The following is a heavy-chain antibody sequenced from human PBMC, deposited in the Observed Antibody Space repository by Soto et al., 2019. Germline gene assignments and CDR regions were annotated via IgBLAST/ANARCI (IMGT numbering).Heavy chain of an antibody. Sequence: SETLSLTCTVSGGSISSYYWSWIRQPPGKGLEWIGYIYYSGSTNYNPSLKSRVTISVDTSKNQFSLKLSSVTAADTAVYYCARDAGRGVLTFDYWCPGTLVTVSS. D-gene: IGHD3-9*01. CDR2: IYYSGST. V-gene: IGHV4-59*01. CDR3: ARDAGRGVLTFDY. CDR1: GGSISSYY. J-gene: IGHJ4*02.